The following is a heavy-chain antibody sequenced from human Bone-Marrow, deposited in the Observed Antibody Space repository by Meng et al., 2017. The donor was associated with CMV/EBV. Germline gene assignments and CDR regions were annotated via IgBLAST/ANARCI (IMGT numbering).Heavy chain of an antibody. CDR1: GITVNSNY. D-gene: IGHD2-2*01. CDR3: ARGFCSSTIWHFPNYYYGMDV. Sequence: GEYLKISWAVAGITVNSNYMTLVREAPGRGLEWVSVVYSGGGTYYADSVRGRFTISRDNSKNTLYLQMNSLRAEDTAVYYCARGFCSSTIWHFPNYYYGMDVWGQGTTVTVYS. CDR2: VYSGGGT. J-gene: IGHJ6*02. V-gene: IGHV3-53*01.